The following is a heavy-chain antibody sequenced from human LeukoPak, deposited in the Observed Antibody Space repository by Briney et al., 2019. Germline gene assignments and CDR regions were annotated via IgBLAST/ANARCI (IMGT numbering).Heavy chain of an antibody. Sequence: SETLSLTCAVYGGSFSGYYWSWIRQPPGKGLEWIGEINHSGSTNYNPSLKSRVTISVDTSKSQFSLKLSSVTAADTAVYYCARGITMVRGVIGPYYYYGMDVWGQGTTVTVSS. J-gene: IGHJ6*02. V-gene: IGHV4-34*01. CDR1: GGSFSGYY. D-gene: IGHD3-10*01. CDR3: ARGITMVRGVIGPYYYYGMDV. CDR2: INHSGST.